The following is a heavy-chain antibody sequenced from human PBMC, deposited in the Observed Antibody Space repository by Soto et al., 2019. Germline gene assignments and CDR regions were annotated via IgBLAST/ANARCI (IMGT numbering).Heavy chain of an antibody. CDR1: GYTFTSYG. Sequence: ASVKVSCKASGYTFTSYGISWVRQAPGQGLGWMGWISAYNGNTNYAQKLQGRVTMTTDTSTSTAYMELRSLRSDDTAVYYCARGSHYYDSSGYDFDYWGQGTLVTVSS. D-gene: IGHD3-22*01. J-gene: IGHJ4*02. V-gene: IGHV1-18*04. CDR3: ARGSHYYDSSGYDFDY. CDR2: ISAYNGNT.